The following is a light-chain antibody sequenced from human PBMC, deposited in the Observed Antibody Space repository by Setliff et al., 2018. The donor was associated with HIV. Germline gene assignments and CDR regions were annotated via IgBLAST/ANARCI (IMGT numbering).Light chain of an antibody. CDR1: RNDIGNYNF. V-gene: IGLV2-14*01. J-gene: IGLJ3*02. Sequence: QSALTQPASVSGSPGQSITISCTGTRNDIGNYNFVSWYRQYPGKAPKLLIYTVSSRPSGVSHRFSGSKSGNMASLTISGLQAEDEAEYYCSSYAKSKLWGFGGGTKVTVL. CDR2: TVS. CDR3: SSYAKSKLWG.